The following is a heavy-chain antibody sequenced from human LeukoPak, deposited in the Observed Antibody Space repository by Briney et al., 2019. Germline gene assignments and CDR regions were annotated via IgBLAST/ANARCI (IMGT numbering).Heavy chain of an antibody. V-gene: IGHV1-69*06. J-gene: IGHJ4*02. CDR1: GGTFSSYA. Sequence: ASVKVSCKASGGTFSSYAISWVRQAPGQGLGWMGGMIPIFGTANYAQKFQGRVTITADKSTSTAYMELSSLRSEDTAVYYCARSTLTYYYDSTSYSVDYWGQGTLVTVSS. CDR2: MIPIFGTA. CDR3: ARSTLTYYYDSTSYSVDY. D-gene: IGHD3-22*01.